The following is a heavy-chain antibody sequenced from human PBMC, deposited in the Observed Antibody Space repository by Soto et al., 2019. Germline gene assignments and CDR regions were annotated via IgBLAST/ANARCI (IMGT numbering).Heavy chain of an antibody. CDR3: AKDRVVGATRDYYYGMDV. V-gene: IGHV3-30*18. Sequence: SGGSLRLSCAASGFTFSSYGMHWVRQAPGKGLEWVAVISYDGSNKYYADSVKGRFTISRDNSKNTLYLQMNSLRAEDTAVYYCAKDRVVGATRDYYYGMDVWGQGTTVTVSS. D-gene: IGHD1-26*01. CDR1: GFTFSSYG. J-gene: IGHJ6*02. CDR2: ISYDGSNK.